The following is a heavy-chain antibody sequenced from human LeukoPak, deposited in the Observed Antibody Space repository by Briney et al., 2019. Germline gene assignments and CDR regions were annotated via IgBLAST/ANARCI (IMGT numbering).Heavy chain of an antibody. Sequence: ASVKVSCKSSGYTFTGYYMHWVRQAPGQGIEWTGWINPNSGATNYAQKFQGRVTMTRDTSISTAYMELSRLRSDDTAVYYCARVLFGVVTPFDYWGQGTLVTVSS. CDR2: INPNSGAT. D-gene: IGHD3-3*01. CDR3: ARVLFGVVTPFDY. V-gene: IGHV1-2*02. CDR1: GYTFTGYY. J-gene: IGHJ4*02.